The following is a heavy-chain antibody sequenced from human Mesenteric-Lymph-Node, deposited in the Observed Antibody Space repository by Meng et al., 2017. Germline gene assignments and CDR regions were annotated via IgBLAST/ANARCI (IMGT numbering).Heavy chain of an antibody. Sequence: QVQLSKAGPGPGKPSQTHSLTCAISGESVSSDSAAWNWIRQSPSRGLEWLGRTYYRSKWSSDYAVSVRSRITINADTSKNQFSLQLNSVTPEDTAVYYCARKAVAVGTFDYWGQGTLVTVSS. V-gene: IGHV6-1*01. D-gene: IGHD6-19*01. CDR1: GESVSSDSAA. CDR2: TYYRSKWSS. J-gene: IGHJ4*02. CDR3: ARKAVAVGTFDY.